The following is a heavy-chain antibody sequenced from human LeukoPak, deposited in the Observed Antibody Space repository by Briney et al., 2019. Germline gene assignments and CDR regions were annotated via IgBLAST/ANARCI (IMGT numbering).Heavy chain of an antibody. J-gene: IGHJ6*02. D-gene: IGHD3-10*01. V-gene: IGHV1-24*01. CDR3: ATDGTWFGELYGMDV. CDR1: GYTLTELS. Sequence: GASVKVSCKLSGYTLTELSMHWVRQAPGKGLEWMGGFDPEDGETIYAQKFQGRVTMTEDTSTDTAYMELSSLRSEDTAVYYCATDGTWFGELYGMDVWGQGTTVTVSS. CDR2: FDPEDGET.